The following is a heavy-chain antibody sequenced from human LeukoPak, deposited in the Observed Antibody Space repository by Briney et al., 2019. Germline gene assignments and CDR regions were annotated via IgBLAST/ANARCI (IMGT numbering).Heavy chain of an antibody. Sequence: ASVKVSCKASGYTFTSYDINWVRQAPRQGLEWMGWICAYNGNTHHPQHLQGRVTMPTDTSPSTAHLELRSLRSEDTAVYYCARVQYYDFWSGSDYWGQGTLVTVSS. J-gene: IGHJ4*02. CDR3: ARVQYYDFWSGSDY. D-gene: IGHD3-3*01. CDR1: GYTFTSYD. V-gene: IGHV1-18*01. CDR2: ICAYNGNT.